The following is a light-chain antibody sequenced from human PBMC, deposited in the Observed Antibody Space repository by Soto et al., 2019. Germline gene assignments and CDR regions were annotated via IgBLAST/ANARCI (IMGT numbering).Light chain of an antibody. Sequence: EIVLTQSPATLSLSPGERATLSCRASQSVGSFLAWYQQKPGQAPRLLIYDASTRATGVPARFRGSGSETEFTLTISSLQSEDFAVYHCQQYYKWPQTFGQGTKVDIK. CDR2: DAS. CDR1: QSVGSF. CDR3: QQYYKWPQT. V-gene: IGKV3-15*01. J-gene: IGKJ1*01.